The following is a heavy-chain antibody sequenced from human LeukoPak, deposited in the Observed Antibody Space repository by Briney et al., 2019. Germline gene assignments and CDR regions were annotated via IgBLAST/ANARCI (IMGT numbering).Heavy chain of an antibody. J-gene: IGHJ3*02. CDR3: AKDGAYCSSTGCYYAFDI. CDR1: GFTFSSYA. CDR2: ISGSGGST. D-gene: IGHD2-2*01. Sequence: PGGSLRLSCAASGFTFSSYAMSWVRQAPGKGLEWVSAISGSGGSTYYADSVKGRFTISRDNSKNTLYLQMNSLRAEDTAVYYCAKDGAYCSSTGCYYAFDIWGQGTMVTVSS. V-gene: IGHV3-23*01.